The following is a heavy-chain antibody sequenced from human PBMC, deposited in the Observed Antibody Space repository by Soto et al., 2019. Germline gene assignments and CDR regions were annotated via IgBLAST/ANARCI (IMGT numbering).Heavy chain of an antibody. D-gene: IGHD3-10*01. J-gene: IGHJ5*02. Sequence: SETLSLTCTVSGGSISSYYWSWIRQPPGKGLEWIEYIYYSGSTNYNPSLKSRVTISVDTSKNQFSLKLSSVTAADTAVYYCARHESRVTMVRGVIARAPKDWFDPWGQGTLVTVSS. CDR2: IYYSGST. CDR3: ARHESRVTMVRGVIARAPKDWFDP. V-gene: IGHV4-59*08. CDR1: GGSISSYY.